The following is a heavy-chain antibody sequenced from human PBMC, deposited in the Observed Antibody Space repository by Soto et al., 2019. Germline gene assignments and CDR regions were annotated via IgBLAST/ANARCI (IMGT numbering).Heavy chain of an antibody. Sequence: LGESLKISCKGSGYSFTSYWIGWVRQMPGKGLEWMGIIYPGDSDTRYSPSFQGQVTISADKSISTAYLQWSSLKASDTAMYYCARLAFWGQLVVIPRTHIDYWGQGTLVTVSS. D-gene: IGHD3-22*01. CDR1: GYSFTSYW. CDR2: IYPGDSDT. J-gene: IGHJ4*02. V-gene: IGHV5-51*01. CDR3: ARLAFWGQLVVIPRTHIDY.